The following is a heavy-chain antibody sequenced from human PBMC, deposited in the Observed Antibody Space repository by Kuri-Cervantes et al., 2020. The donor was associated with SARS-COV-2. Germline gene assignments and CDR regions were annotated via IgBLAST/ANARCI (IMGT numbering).Heavy chain of an antibody. D-gene: IGHD3-16*01. CDR3: ARDRGRYYGMDV. Sequence: GRSLRLSCAASGFTFSSYGMHWVRQAPGKGLEWVAVIWYDGSNKYYADSVKGRFTISRDNSKNTLYLQMNSLRAEDTAVYYCARDRGRYYGMDVWGQGTTVTVSS. CDR2: IWYDGSNK. CDR1: GFTFSSYG. V-gene: IGHV3-33*01. J-gene: IGHJ6*02.